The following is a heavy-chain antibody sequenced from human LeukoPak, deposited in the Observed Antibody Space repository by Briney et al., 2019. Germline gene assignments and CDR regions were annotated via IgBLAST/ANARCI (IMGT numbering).Heavy chain of an antibody. Sequence: GGSLRLSCAASGLTFSSYGMHWVRQAPGKGLEWVAFIRYDGSNKYYADSVKGRFTISRDNSKNTLYLQMNSLGAEDTAVYYCAKDQGSYYCFDYWGQGTPVTVTS. CDR1: GLTFSSYG. CDR2: IRYDGSNK. J-gene: IGHJ4*02. CDR3: AKDQGSYYCFDY. D-gene: IGHD2-8*01. V-gene: IGHV3-30*02.